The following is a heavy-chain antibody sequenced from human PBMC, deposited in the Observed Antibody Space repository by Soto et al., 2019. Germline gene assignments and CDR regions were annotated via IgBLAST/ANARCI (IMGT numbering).Heavy chain of an antibody. D-gene: IGHD6-13*01. Sequence: SETLSLTCTVSGGSISSYYWSWIRQPAGKGMEWIGRIHTTDGTNYNPSLKSRVTMSIDTSNNQFSLKLSSLTAADTAVYYCARALSSAAGLYFDFWGQGTLVTVSS. CDR3: ARALSSAAGLYFDF. J-gene: IGHJ4*02. CDR2: IHTTDGT. V-gene: IGHV4-4*07. CDR1: GGSISSYY.